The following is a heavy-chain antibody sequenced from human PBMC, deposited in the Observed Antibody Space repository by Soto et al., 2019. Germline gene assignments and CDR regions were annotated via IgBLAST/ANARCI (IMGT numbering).Heavy chain of an antibody. Sequence: QVQLVQSGAEVKKPGASVKVSCKASGYTFTGYYLHWVRPAPGQGLEWMGWINPNSGGTNYAQKFQGRVTMTRDTSISTAYIGLSRLRSDDTAVYYCARDSPRYCSSTSCYGMDVWGQGTTVSVSS. D-gene: IGHD2-2*01. CDR2: INPNSGGT. CDR3: ARDSPRYCSSTSCYGMDV. CDR1: GYTFTGYY. V-gene: IGHV1-2*02. J-gene: IGHJ6*02.